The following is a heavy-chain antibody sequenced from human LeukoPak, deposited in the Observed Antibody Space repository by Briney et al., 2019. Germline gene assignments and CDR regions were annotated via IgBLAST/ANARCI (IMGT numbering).Heavy chain of an antibody. Sequence: GRSLRLACAASGFSFSSYAMHWVRQAPGKGLEWVAVISYDGSNEYYPDSVKGRFTISRDNSKNTLYLQMNSLRAEDTAVYYCARDSSGSYNWFDPWGQGTLVTVSS. J-gene: IGHJ5*02. V-gene: IGHV3-30*04. CDR1: GFSFSSYA. D-gene: IGHD6-19*01. CDR3: ARDSSGSYNWFDP. CDR2: ISYDGSNE.